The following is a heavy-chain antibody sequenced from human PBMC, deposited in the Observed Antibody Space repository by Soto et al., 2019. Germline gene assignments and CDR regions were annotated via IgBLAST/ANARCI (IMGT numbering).Heavy chain of an antibody. CDR3: AKRPRALLTFDY. J-gene: IGHJ4*02. V-gene: IGHV3-23*01. Sequence: EVQLLESGGGFVQPGGSLRLSCAASGFRFSDFAMTWVRQAPGRGLEWVSAITGTASSTYYADSVKGRFTISRDNSKNTLYLQMNSLRAEDTAIYYCAKRPRALLTFDYWGQGTLVTVSS. CDR1: GFRFSDFA. CDR2: ITGTASST. D-gene: IGHD1-26*01.